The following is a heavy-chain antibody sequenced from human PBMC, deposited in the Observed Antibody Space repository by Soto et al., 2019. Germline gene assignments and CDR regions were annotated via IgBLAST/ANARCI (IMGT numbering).Heavy chain of an antibody. CDR3: ARGASHYYDSSGYYHY. CDR2: IWYDGSNK. Sequence: GGSLRLSCAASGFTFSSYGMHWVRQAPGKGLEWVAVIWYDGSNKYYADSVKGRFTISRDNSKNTLYLQMNSLRAEDTAVYYCARGASHYYDSSGYYHYWGQGTLVTVSS. J-gene: IGHJ4*02. V-gene: IGHV3-33*01. D-gene: IGHD3-22*01. CDR1: GFTFSSYG.